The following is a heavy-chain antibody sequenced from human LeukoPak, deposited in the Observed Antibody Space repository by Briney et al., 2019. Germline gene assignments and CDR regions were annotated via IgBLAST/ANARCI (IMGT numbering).Heavy chain of an antibody. V-gene: IGHV3-7*01. CDR1: GFTFSGYW. CDR2: IKQDGSEK. D-gene: IGHD2-2*02. Sequence: PGGSLRLSCAASGFTFSGYWMSWVRQAPRRGLEWVANIKQDGSEKYYVDSVKGRFTISRDNAKNSLFLQMNSLRAEDTALYYCARGWGDCSTISCYTGGDAFDIWGQGTVVTVSS. J-gene: IGHJ3*02. CDR3: ARGWGDCSTISCYTGGDAFDI.